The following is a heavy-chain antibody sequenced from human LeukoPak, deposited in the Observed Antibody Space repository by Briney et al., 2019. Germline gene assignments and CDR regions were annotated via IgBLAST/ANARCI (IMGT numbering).Heavy chain of an antibody. Sequence: AETLSLTCTVSGGSISGYYWSWIRQPPGKGLEWIGYTYYSGSTYYNPSLKSRVTISVDTSKNQFSLKLNSVTAADTAVYYCARDEMGDVWGQGTTVTVSS. CDR3: ARDEMGDV. J-gene: IGHJ6*02. V-gene: IGHV4-59*01. D-gene: IGHD2-8*01. CDR1: GGSISGYY. CDR2: TYYSGST.